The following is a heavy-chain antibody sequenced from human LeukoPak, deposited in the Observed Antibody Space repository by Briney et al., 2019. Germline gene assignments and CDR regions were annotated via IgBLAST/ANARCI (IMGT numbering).Heavy chain of an antibody. V-gene: IGHV4-59*01. CDR2: IYYSGST. CDR1: GGSISSYY. J-gene: IGHJ4*02. D-gene: IGHD6-6*01. Sequence: PSETLSLTCTVSGGSISSYYWSWIRQPPGKGLEWIGYIYYSGSTNYNPSLKSRVTISVDTSKNQFSLKLSSVTAAETAVYYCARVDPESSSTLDVFDYWGQGTVVTVPS. CDR3: ARVDPESSSTLDVFDY.